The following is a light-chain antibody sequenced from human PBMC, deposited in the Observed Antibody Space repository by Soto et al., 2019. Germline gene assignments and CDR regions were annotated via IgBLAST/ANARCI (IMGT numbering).Light chain of an antibody. CDR2: EAS. CDR1: QSLFTW. V-gene: IGKV1-5*01. CDR3: QQYTTDST. Sequence: DIQVTQSPSTLSASVGDRVTVTCRASQSLFTWLAWYPQKPGKAPKLLIYEASRLKSGVPTRYNGSGSGTEITLTISSLQPDDFATYYCQQYTTDSTFGQGTRLEIK. J-gene: IGKJ2*01.